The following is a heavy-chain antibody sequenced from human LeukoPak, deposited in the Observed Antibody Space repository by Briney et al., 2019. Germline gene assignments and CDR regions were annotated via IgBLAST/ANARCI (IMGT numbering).Heavy chain of an antibody. V-gene: IGHV4-59*12. CDR2: IYYSGST. CDR1: GGSMSSYY. D-gene: IGHD6-13*01. Sequence: SETLSLTCTVSGGSMSSYYWSWIRRPPGKGLEWSGYIYYSGSTKYNPSLKSRVTISVDTSKNQFSLKLSTATAADTAVYYCARDLGSSWFEPLDYWGQGILVIVSS. J-gene: IGHJ4*02. CDR3: ARDLGSSWFEPLDY.